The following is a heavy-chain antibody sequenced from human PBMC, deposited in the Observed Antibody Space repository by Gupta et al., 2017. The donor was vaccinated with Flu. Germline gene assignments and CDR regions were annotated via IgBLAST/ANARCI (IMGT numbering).Heavy chain of an antibody. CDR3: AKEEHVAAYDSFWSGYYMVT. CDR2: ISVSGSSK. CDR1: GFTVSSYG. Sequence: EVQLVESGGGLVQPGGSLRLSCTASGFTVSSYGMSWVRQAPGKGLEWISSISVSGSSKYHADSVRGRFIISRDNSRNTLYLQMNSLTAEDTAVYYCAKEEHVAAYDSFWSGYYMVTWGQGTLVAVSS. D-gene: IGHD3-3*01. V-gene: IGHV3-23*04. J-gene: IGHJ5*02.